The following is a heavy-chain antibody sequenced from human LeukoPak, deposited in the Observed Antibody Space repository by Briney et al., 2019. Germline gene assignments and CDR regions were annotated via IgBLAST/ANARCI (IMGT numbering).Heavy chain of an antibody. CDR2: MYNSGST. D-gene: IGHD3-9*01. Sequence: SETLSLTCTVSGGSISSYYLSCIRQPPGKGLEWIGSMYNSGSTNFNPSLRSRVTISVDTSKNQFSLKLSSVTAADTAVYYCAKGTTISAFDIWGQGTTVTVSS. CDR1: GGSISSYY. J-gene: IGHJ3*02. V-gene: IGHV4-59*01. CDR3: AKGTTISAFDI.